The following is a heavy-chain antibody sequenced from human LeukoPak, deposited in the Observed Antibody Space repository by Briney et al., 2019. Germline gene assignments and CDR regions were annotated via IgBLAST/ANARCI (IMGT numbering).Heavy chain of an antibody. CDR1: GDSISSGDYY. J-gene: IGHJ3*02. Sequence: PSQTLSLTCTVSGDSISSGDYYWSWVRQPAGKGLEWIGRISSSGSTNYNPSLKSRVTISVDTSKNQFSLKLSSVTAADTAVYFCARGPYSYDSSGAFDIWGQGTMVTVSS. CDR3: ARGPYSYDSSGAFDI. V-gene: IGHV4-61*02. D-gene: IGHD3-22*01. CDR2: ISSSGST.